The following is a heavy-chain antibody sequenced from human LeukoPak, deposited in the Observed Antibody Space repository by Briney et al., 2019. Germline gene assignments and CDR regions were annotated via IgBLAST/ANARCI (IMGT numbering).Heavy chain of an antibody. V-gene: IGHV1-69*13. CDR1: GGTFSSYA. J-gene: IGHJ5*02. CDR2: IIPIFGTA. D-gene: IGHD1-7*01. CDR3: ARAWNYRNWFDP. Sequence: SVKVSCKASGGTFSSYALSWVRQAPGQGLEWMGGIIPIFGTANYAQKFQGRVTITADESTSTAYMELSSLRSEDTAVYYCARAWNYRNWFDPWGQGTLVTVSS.